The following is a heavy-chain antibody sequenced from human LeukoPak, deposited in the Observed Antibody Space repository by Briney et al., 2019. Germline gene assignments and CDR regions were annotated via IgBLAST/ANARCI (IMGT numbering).Heavy chain of an antibody. CDR2: MHPSGST. CDR3: ARGKYGHFDY. V-gene: IGHV4-4*07. CDR1: GGSISSYH. J-gene: IGHJ4*02. D-gene: IGHD4-17*01. Sequence: PSETLSLTCTVSGGSISSYHWSWIRQPAGKGLEWIGRMHPSGSTNYNPSLKSRVTVTVDTSKNQFSLKLSSVTAADTAVYYCARGKYGHFDYWGQGTLVTVSS.